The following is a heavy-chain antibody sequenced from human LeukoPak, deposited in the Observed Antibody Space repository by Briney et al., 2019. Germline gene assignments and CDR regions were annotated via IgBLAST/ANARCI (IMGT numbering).Heavy chain of an antibody. V-gene: IGHV4-39*01. D-gene: IGHD3-22*01. CDR1: GGSISSSSHY. Sequence: SETLSLTCTVSGGSISSSSHYWGWMRQPPGKELEWIGSVYYSGEAHYNPSLKSRATVSVDRSNNQFSLKLTSVTAADTAVYFXAXXXDYYDNRGXFMIWAMDVWGKGTTVIVSA. CDR3: AXXXDYYDNRGXFMIWAMDV. CDR2: VYYSGEA. J-gene: IGHJ6*04.